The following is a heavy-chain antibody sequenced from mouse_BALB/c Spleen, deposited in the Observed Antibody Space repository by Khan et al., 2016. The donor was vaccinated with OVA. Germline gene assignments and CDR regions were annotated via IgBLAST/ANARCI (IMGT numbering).Heavy chain of an antibody. V-gene: IGHV1S135*01. Sequence: EVQLQQSGPELMKPGASVKISCKASGYSFTSYYIHWLMQSHGKSLEWIGYIAPFSGGTTYNQKFKGKATLTVDKYSSTAYIHLSNLTSEDSAVYYCTRHGYVAWFTYWGQGTLVTVSA. CDR1: GYSFTSYY. J-gene: IGHJ3*01. CDR3: TRHGYVAWFTY. D-gene: IGHD2-2*01. CDR2: IAPFSGGT.